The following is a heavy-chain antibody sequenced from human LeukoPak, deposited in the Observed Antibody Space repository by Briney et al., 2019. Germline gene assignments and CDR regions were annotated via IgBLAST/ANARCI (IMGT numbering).Heavy chain of an antibody. CDR2: IYYSGST. D-gene: IGHD1-26*01. CDR3: ARGLSTLGSNVGAGFDH. J-gene: IGHJ4*02. CDR1: GGSISSNY. V-gene: IGHV4-59*01. Sequence: SETLSLTCTVSGGSISSNYWSWIRQPPGRGLEWIGRIYYSGSTDCDTSLKSRVTLSIDTSRNQFSLKLSSATAADAAVYYCARGLSTLGSNVGAGFDHWGQGTLVTVSS.